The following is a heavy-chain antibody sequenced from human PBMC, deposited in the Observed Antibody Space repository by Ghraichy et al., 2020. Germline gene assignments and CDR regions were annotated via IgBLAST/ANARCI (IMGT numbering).Heavy chain of an antibody. CDR2: IKIDETEK. CDR3: GRGGPDNSNYAVDI. V-gene: IGHV3-7*01. J-gene: IGHJ3*02. Sequence: GGSLRLSCAASGFSFRSYWMTWVRQAPGKGLEWVANIKIDETEKYYVGSVKGRFTISKDNAKNSLYLQMNSLRAEETALYYCGRGGPDNSNYAVDIWGQGTMVTASS. CDR1: GFSFRSYW. D-gene: IGHD4-11*01.